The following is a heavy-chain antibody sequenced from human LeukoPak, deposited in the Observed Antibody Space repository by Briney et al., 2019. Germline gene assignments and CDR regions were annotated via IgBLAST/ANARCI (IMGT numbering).Heavy chain of an antibody. CDR2: IYSSGST. J-gene: IGHJ5*02. D-gene: IGHD4-11*01. V-gene: IGHV4-4*07. CDR3: ARQGSSNSADWFDP. CDR1: GGSIRSYY. Sequence: NPSETLSLTCTVSGGSIRSYYWSWIRQPAGKGLEWIGRIYSSGSTNYNPSLKSRVTMSVDTSKNQFSLKLSSVTAADTAVYYCARQGSSNSADWFDPWGQGTLVTVSS.